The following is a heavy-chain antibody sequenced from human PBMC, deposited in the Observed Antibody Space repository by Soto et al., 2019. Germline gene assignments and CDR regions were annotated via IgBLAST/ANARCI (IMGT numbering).Heavy chain of an antibody. J-gene: IGHJ4*02. CDR2: ISYDGSNK. D-gene: IGHD1-26*01. CDR1: GFTFSSYA. V-gene: IGHV3-30-3*01. Sequence: GGSLRLSCAASGFTFSSYAMHWVRQAPDKGLEWVAVISYDGSNKYYADSVKGRFTISRDNSKNTLYLQMNSLRAEDTAVYYCARAQWELLGFCGYWGQGTLVTVSS. CDR3: ARAQWELLGFCGY.